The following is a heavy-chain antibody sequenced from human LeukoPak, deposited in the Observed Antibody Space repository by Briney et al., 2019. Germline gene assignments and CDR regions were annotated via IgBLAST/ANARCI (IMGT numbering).Heavy chain of an antibody. V-gene: IGHV3-7*01. Sequence: GGSLRLSCTASGFIFSTSWMTWVRQAPGKGLEWVANINLDGSEKYYVDSVKGRFTISRDNAKNSLYLQMNSLRAEDTAVYYCARGGSSSWHTPDYWGQGTLVTVSS. CDR1: GFIFSTSW. D-gene: IGHD6-13*01. CDR2: INLDGSEK. J-gene: IGHJ4*02. CDR3: ARGGSSSWHTPDY.